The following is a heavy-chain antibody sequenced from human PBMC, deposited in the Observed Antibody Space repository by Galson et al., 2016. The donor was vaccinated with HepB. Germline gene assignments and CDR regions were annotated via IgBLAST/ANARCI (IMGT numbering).Heavy chain of an antibody. Sequence: SLRLSCAASGFTFTTFGMHWVRQPLGKGLEWVAIISHDGSLIYYADSVKGRFTISRDNSKNTLYLQMNGLTRADTAMYYCAKAMAAARTNWFDPWGQGVLVTVSS. CDR1: GFTFTTFG. J-gene: IGHJ5*02. V-gene: IGHV3-30*18. CDR2: ISHDGSLI. D-gene: IGHD6-13*01. CDR3: AKAMAAARTNWFDP.